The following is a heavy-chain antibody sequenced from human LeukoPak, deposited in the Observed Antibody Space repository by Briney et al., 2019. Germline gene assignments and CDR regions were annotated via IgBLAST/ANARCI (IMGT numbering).Heavy chain of an antibody. V-gene: IGHV3-23*01. CDR1: GFTFSSYA. D-gene: IGHD1-1*01. Sequence: GGSLRLSCAASGFTFSSYAMSWVRQAPGKGLEWVSSISGSGGSTYYVDSVKGRFTISRDNSKNTLYLQMNSLGAEDTAIYYCAKVVQSFDYWGQGTLVTVSS. J-gene: IGHJ4*02. CDR3: AKVVQSFDY. CDR2: ISGSGGST.